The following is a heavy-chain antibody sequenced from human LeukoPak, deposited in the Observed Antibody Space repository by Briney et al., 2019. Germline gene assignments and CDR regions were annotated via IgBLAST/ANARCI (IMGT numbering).Heavy chain of an antibody. Sequence: GGSLRLSCAASGFTFSSYAMSWVRQAPGKGLEWVSAISGSGGSTYYADSVKGRFTISRDNSKNTLYLQMNSLRAEDTAVYYCAKGERYCSSTSCYYYWGRGTLVTVSS. V-gene: IGHV3-23*01. CDR2: ISGSGGST. J-gene: IGHJ4*02. D-gene: IGHD2-2*01. CDR3: AKGERYCSSTSCYYY. CDR1: GFTFSSYA.